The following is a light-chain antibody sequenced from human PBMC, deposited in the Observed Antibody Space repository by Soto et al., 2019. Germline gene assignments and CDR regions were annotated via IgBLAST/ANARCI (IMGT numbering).Light chain of an antibody. CDR2: EVT. Sequence: QSALTQPPSASGSPGQSVTLSCTGTSSDVGGYNYVSWYQQYPGRAPKLMIYEVTKRPSGVPDRFSGSKSGNTASPTVSGLQAEDEADCYCSSYAASNNFYFVFGGGTKLTVL. J-gene: IGLJ3*02. CDR3: SSYAASNNFYFV. V-gene: IGLV2-8*01. CDR1: SSDVGGYNY.